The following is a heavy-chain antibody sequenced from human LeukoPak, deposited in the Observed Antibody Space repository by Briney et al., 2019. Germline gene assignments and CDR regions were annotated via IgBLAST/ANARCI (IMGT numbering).Heavy chain of an antibody. V-gene: IGHV1-2*02. J-gene: IGHJ6*02. CDR3: ARSYEFWSRYYYGMDV. CDR1: GYTFTGYY. CDR2: INPNSGGT. Sequence: ASVKVSCKASGYTFTGYYMHWVRQAPGPGLEWMGWINPNSGGTNYAQKFQGRVTMTRDTSISTAYMELSRLRSDDTAVYYCARSYEFWSRYYYGMDVWGQGTTVTVSS. D-gene: IGHD3-3*01.